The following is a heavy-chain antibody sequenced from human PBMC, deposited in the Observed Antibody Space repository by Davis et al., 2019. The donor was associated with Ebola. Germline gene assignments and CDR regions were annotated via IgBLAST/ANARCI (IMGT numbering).Heavy chain of an antibody. J-gene: IGHJ6*02. V-gene: IGHV3-11*06. CDR1: GFTFSDYY. D-gene: IGHD2-15*01. Sequence: GESLKISCAASGFTFSDYYMSWIRQAPGKGLEWVSSISSSSSYIYYADSVKGRFTVSRDNAKNSLYLQMNSLRAEDTAVYYCAKDRSTNYYYYYGMDVWGQGTTVTVSS. CDR2: ISSSSSYI. CDR3: AKDRSTNYYYYYGMDV.